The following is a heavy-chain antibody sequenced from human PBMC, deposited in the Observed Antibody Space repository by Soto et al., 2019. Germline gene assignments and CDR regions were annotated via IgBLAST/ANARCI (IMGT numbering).Heavy chain of an antibody. Sequence: GASVKVSCKASGYTFTSYAMHWVRQAPGQRLEWMGWINAGNGNTKYSQKFQGRVTITRDTSASTAYMELSSLRSEDTAVYYCARDCPHRGDFWSGYYGLRDAFDIWGQGTMVTVSS. J-gene: IGHJ3*02. CDR3: ARDCPHRGDFWSGYYGLRDAFDI. CDR1: GYTFTSYA. D-gene: IGHD3-3*01. CDR2: INAGNGNT. V-gene: IGHV1-3*01.